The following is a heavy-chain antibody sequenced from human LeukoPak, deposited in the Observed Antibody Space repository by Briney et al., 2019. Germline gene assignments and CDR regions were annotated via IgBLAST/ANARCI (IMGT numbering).Heavy chain of an antibody. CDR3: AGEGSSGWYYFDY. D-gene: IGHD6-19*01. CDR2: IYTSGST. J-gene: IGHJ4*02. Sequence: PSETLSLTCTVSGGSISSYYWGWIRQPAGKGLEWIGRIYTSGSTNYNPSLKSRVTMSVDTSKNQFSLKLSSVTAADTAVYYCAGEGSSGWYYFDYWGQGTLVTVSS. V-gene: IGHV4-4*07. CDR1: GGSISSYY.